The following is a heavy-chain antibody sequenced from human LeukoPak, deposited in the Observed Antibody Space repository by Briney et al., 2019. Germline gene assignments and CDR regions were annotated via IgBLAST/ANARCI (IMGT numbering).Heavy chain of an antibody. V-gene: IGHV3-9*03. CDR2: ISWNSGSI. CDR3: AKELYGGNHGFDY. D-gene: IGHD4-23*01. Sequence: GRSLRLSCAASGFTFDDYAMHWVQQAPGKGLEWVSGISWNSGSIGYADSVKGRFTISRDNAKNSLYLQMNSLRAEDMALYYCAKELYGGNHGFDYWGQGTLVTVSS. CDR1: GFTFDDYA. J-gene: IGHJ4*02.